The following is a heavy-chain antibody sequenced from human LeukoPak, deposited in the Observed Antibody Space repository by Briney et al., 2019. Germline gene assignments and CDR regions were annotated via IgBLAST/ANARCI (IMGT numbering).Heavy chain of an antibody. Sequence: GASVKVSCKASGYTFTSYVINWVRQATGQGLEWMGWMNPNSGNTGYAQKFQGRVTMTRNTSISTAYMELSSLRSEDTAVYYCARARPTQQLVPLYYYYYGMDVWGQGTTVTVSS. CDR1: GYTFTSYV. D-gene: IGHD6-13*01. V-gene: IGHV1-8*01. J-gene: IGHJ6*02. CDR3: ARARPTQQLVPLYYYYYGMDV. CDR2: MNPNSGNT.